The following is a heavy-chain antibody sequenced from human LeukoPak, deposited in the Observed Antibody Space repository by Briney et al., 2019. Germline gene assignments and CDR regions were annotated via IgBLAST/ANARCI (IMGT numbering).Heavy chain of an antibody. V-gene: IGHV4-34*01. J-gene: IGHJ5*02. CDR2: INHSGST. D-gene: IGHD3-22*01. Sequence: SETPSLTCAVYGGSFSGYYWSWIRQPPGKGLEWIGEINHSGSTNYNPSLKSRVTISVDTSKNQFSLKLSSVTAADTAVYYCARGRGSGYYYVRWFDPWGQGTLVTVSS. CDR3: ARGRGSGYYYVRWFDP. CDR1: GGSFSGYY.